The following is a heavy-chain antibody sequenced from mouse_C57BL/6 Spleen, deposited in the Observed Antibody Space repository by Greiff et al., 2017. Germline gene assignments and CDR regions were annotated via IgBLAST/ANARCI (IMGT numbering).Heavy chain of an antibody. V-gene: IGHV1-53*01. Sequence: VQLQQPGSELVKPGASVKLSCKASGYTFTSYWLHWVKQRPGQGLEWIGNINSSNGGTNYNEKFKSKATLTVDKSSSTAYMQLSSLTSEDSAVYYCARVELRTPYYAMDYWGQGTSVTVSS. CDR2: INSSNGGT. J-gene: IGHJ4*01. CDR3: ARVELRTPYYAMDY. D-gene: IGHD3-2*02. CDR1: GYTFTSYW.